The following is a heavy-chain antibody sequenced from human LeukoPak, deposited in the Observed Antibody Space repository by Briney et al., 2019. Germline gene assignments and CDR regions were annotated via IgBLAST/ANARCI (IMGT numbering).Heavy chain of an antibody. CDR3: ARDSGRSDFDY. J-gene: IGHJ4*02. CDR2: IYYSGST. D-gene: IGHD3-10*01. V-gene: IGHV4-59*01. CDR1: GGSISSYY. Sequence: SETLSLTCTVSGGSISSYYWSWIRQPPGKGLEWIGYIYYSGSTNYNPSLKSRVTISVDTSKNQFSLKLSSVIAADTAVYYCARDSGRSDFDYWGQGTLVTVSS.